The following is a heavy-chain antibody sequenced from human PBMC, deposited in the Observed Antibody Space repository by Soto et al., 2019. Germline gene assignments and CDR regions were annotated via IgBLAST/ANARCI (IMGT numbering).Heavy chain of an antibody. CDR1: GFSLSTSGVG. D-gene: IGHD2-15*01. Sequence: QITLKESGPTLVKPPQTLTLTCTFSGFSLSTSGVGVGWIRQPPGKALEWLALIYWDDDKRHSPSLKSRLTSXXHXSXXPVVRTMTNMDPVETATYSCAHRRIFGGAHSPFAYGGQGSLSAVAS. CDR2: IYWDDDK. V-gene: IGHV2-5*02. CDR3: AHRRIFGGAHSPFAY. J-gene: IGHJ4*02.